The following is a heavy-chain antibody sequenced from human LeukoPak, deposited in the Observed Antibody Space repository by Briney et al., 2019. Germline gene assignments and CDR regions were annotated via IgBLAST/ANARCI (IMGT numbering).Heavy chain of an antibody. D-gene: IGHD3-22*01. CDR3: ARDADDSSGYYYPSLGY. J-gene: IGHJ4*02. CDR1: GFTVSSNY. CDR2: IYSGGST. V-gene: IGHV3-66*01. Sequence: GGSLRLSCAASGFTVSSNYMSWVRQAPGKGLEWVSVIYSGGSTYYADSVKGRFTISRDNSKNTLYLQMNSLRAEDTAVYYCARDADDSSGYYYPSLGYWGQGTLVTVSA.